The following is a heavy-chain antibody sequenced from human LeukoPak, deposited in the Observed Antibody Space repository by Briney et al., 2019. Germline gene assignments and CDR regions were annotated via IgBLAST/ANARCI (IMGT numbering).Heavy chain of an antibody. CDR1: GFTLDELS. V-gene: IGHV1-24*01. J-gene: IGHJ6*03. Sequence: ASVKVSCKVSGFTLDELSMHWLRQAPGKGPEWMGGFDPEDGETVYAQKFQDRVTLTEDRSTDIAYMELSSLRFEDTAVYYCARAAKEVTMVREVGYYYFHYMDVWGKGTTVTVSS. CDR2: FDPEDGET. CDR3: ARAAKEVTMVREVGYYYFHYMDV. D-gene: IGHD3-10*01.